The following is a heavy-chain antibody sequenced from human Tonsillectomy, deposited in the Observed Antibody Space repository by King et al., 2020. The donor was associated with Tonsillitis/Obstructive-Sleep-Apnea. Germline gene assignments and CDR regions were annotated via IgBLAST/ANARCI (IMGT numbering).Heavy chain of an antibody. CDR1: RGSVSTYY. D-gene: IGHD2-2*01. V-gene: IGHV4-59*02. Sequence: QLQESGPGLVKPSETLSLTCTVSRGSVSTYYWSWIRQPPGKGLEWIGYVSNSGSANYNPSLKSRVTLSIDTSKNQFSLRLRSVTAADTAVYYCAKSRAPAAHYFDYWGQGTLVTVSS. J-gene: IGHJ4*02. CDR2: VSNSGSA. CDR3: AKSRAPAAHYFDY.